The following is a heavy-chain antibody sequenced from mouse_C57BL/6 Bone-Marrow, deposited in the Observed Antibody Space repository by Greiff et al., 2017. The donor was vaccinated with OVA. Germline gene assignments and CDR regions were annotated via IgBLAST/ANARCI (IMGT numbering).Heavy chain of an antibody. CDR1: SYTFTEYT. Sequence: QVQLKESGAELVKPGASVKLSCKASSYTFTEYTIHWVKQRSGQGLEWIGWFYPGSGSIKYNEKFKDKATLTADKSSSTVYMELSRLTSEDSAVYFCARHEDPTDGSSYDYFDYWGQGTTLTVSS. CDR3: ARHEDPTDGSSYDYFDY. J-gene: IGHJ2*01. CDR2: FYPGSGSI. D-gene: IGHD1-1*01. V-gene: IGHV1-62-2*01.